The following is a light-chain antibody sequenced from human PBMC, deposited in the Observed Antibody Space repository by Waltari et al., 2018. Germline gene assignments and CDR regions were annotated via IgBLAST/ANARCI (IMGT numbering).Light chain of an antibody. J-gene: IGKJ3*01. V-gene: IGKV3-11*01. Sequence: EIVLTQSPATLSLSPGERATLPCRASQSVSSYLAWYQQKPGHAPRLLIFDASKRATGIPARFSGSGSGTDFTLTISSLEPEDFAVYYCQQRSNWPPIFTFGPGTKVDIK. CDR3: QQRSNWPPIFT. CDR2: DAS. CDR1: QSVSSY.